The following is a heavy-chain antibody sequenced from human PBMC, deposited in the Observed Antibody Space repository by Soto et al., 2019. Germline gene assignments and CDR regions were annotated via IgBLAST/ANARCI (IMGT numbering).Heavy chain of an antibody. J-gene: IGHJ4*02. V-gene: IGHV4-31*03. Sequence: SETLSLTCTVSGGSISSGGYYWSWIRHHPGKGLEWIGYIYYSGSTYYNPSLKSRVTISVDTSKNQFSLKLSSVTAADTAVYYCARDRRPFSSWRYFDYWGQGTLVTVSS. CDR1: GGSISSGGYY. D-gene: IGHD6-13*01. CDR2: IYYSGST. CDR3: ARDRRPFSSWRYFDY.